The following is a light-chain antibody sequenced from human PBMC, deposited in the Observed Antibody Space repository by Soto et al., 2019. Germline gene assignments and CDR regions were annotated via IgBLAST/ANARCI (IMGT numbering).Light chain of an antibody. J-gene: IGLJ3*02. CDR1: SSDIGSYNY. CDR2: DVS. Sequence: SALTQPRSVSGSPGQSVTISCTGTSSDIGSYNYVSWYQQHPGKAPKLMIYDVSKRPSGVPDRFSGSKSGNTASLTISGLQTEDEAAYYCCTYAGSYLWVFGGGTQLTVL. V-gene: IGLV2-11*01. CDR3: CTYAGSYLWV.